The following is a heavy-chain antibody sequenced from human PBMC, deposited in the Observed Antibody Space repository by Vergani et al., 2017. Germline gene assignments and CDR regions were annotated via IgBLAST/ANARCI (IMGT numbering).Heavy chain of an antibody. D-gene: IGHD4-17*01. V-gene: IGHV3-30*02. CDR3: AKEFDYGDYLDY. J-gene: IGHJ4*02. CDR2: IRYDGSNK. Sequence: QVQLVESGGGVVQPGRSLRLSCGASGFTFSNYGMHWVRQAPGKGLEWVAFIRYDGSNKYYADSVKGRFTISRDNSKNTLYLQMNSLRAEDTAVYYCAKEFDYGDYLDYWGQGTLVTVSS. CDR1: GFTFSNYG.